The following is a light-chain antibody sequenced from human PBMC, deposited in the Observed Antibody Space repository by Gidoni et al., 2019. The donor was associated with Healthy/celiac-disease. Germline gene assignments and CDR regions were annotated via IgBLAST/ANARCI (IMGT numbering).Light chain of an antibody. V-gene: IGKV3-20*01. Sequence: EIVLTQSPGTLSLSPGERATLSCRASQSVSSSYLAWYQQKPGQAPRLLIYGASSRATGIPDRFSGSGSGTDFTLTISRLEPEDFAVYYCQQFFXGXTKVEIK. J-gene: IGKJ4*01. CDR2: GAS. CDR1: QSVSSSY. CDR3: QQF.